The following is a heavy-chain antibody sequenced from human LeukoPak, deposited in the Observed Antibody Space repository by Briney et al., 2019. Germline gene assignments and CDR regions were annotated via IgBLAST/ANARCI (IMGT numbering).Heavy chain of an antibody. CDR2: ISAYNGNT. Sequence: ASVKVSCKASGYTFTSYGISWVRQAPGQGLEWMGWISAYNGNTNYAQKLQGRVTMTTDTSTSTAYMELRSLRSDDTAVYYCARIAAAGVNYYYYMDVWGKGTTVTVSS. D-gene: IGHD6-13*01. CDR1: GYTFTSYG. J-gene: IGHJ6*03. V-gene: IGHV1-18*01. CDR3: ARIAAAGVNYYYYMDV.